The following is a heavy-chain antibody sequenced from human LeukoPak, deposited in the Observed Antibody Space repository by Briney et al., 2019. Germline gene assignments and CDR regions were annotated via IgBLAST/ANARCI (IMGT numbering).Heavy chain of an antibody. D-gene: IGHD1-1*01. CDR2: VYYSGNT. CDR3: ARHHAEILVPND. Sequence: PSETLSLTCTVSGGYIISRSHYWGWIRQPPGKGLESIGSVYYSGNTYYNPSLKTRATISIDTPTSKNQFSLTLSSVTAADTAVYYCARHHAEILVPNDWGQGTLVPVSS. J-gene: IGHJ4*02. V-gene: IGHV4-39*01. CDR1: GGYIISRSHY.